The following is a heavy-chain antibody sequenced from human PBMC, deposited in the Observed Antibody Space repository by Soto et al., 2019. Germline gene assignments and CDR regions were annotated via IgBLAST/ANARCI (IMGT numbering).Heavy chain of an antibody. Sequence: EVQLVESGGGLVEPGGSLRLSCAASGFTFTTAWINWVRQAPGKGLEWVGRIKSKIDGGTTDFAAPVKGRFAISRDDSRNMVYFQMNSLEIEDTAVYYCTTDSHFTMELVRFDYWGLGTLVTVSS. J-gene: IGHJ4*01. V-gene: IGHV3-15*07. CDR3: TTDSHFTMELVRFDY. CDR2: IKSKIDGGTT. D-gene: IGHD3-10*01. CDR1: GFTFTTAW.